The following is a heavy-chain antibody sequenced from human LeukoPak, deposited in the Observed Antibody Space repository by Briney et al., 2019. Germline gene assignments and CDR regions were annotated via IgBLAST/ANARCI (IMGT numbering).Heavy chain of an antibody. J-gene: IGHJ4*02. CDR1: GGSISSSSYY. CDR3: SRASSTSYYDY. D-gene: IGHD6-19*01. Sequence: SSETLSLTCTVSGGSISSSSYYWGWIRQPPGKGLEWIGSIYYSGSTYYNPSLKSRVTISVDTSKNQFSLKLSSVTAADTALYYCSRASSTSYYDYWGQGSLVTVSS. CDR2: IYYSGST. V-gene: IGHV4-39*01.